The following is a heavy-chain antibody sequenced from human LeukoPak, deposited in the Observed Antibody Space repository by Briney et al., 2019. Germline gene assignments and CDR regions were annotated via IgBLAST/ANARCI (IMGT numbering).Heavy chain of an antibody. V-gene: IGHV1-18*01. CDR2: ISAYNGNT. CDR1: GYTFTSYG. CDR3: ARAGRYCSGGSCYDQVDY. D-gene: IGHD2-15*01. J-gene: IGHJ4*02. Sequence: ASVTVSCKASGYTFTSYGISWVRQAPGQGLEWMGWISAYNGNTNYAQKLQGRVTMTTDTSTSTAYMELRSLRSDDTAVYYCARAGRYCSGGSCYDQVDYWGQGTLVTVSS.